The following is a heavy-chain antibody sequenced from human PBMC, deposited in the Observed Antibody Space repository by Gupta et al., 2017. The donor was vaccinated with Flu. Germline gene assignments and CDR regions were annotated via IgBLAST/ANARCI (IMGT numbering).Heavy chain of an antibody. V-gene: IGHV4-61*02. CDR1: GGSISSGRYY. Sequence: QVQLQESGPGLVKPSQTLSLTCTVSGGSISSGRYYWSWIRQPAGKGLEWIGRIYTSGSTNYNPSLKSRVTISVDTSKNQFSLKLSSVTAADAAVYYCARAANHPSTHSSGWYWPDYWGQGTLVTVSS. J-gene: IGHJ4*02. CDR3: ARAANHPSTHSSGWYWPDY. D-gene: IGHD6-19*01. CDR2: IYTSGST.